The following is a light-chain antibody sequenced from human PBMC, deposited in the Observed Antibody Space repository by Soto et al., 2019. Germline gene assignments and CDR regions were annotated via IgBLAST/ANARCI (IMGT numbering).Light chain of an antibody. J-gene: IGKJ1*01. CDR2: GAS. CDR1: QSVRY. CDR3: QQYDSSPPSWT. V-gene: IGKV3-20*01. Sequence: ETVLTQSPGTLSLSPGERVTLSCRASQSVRYLAWYQQKPGQAPRLLIYGASSRATGIPARFSGSGSGTDFTLTISRLEPEDFAVYYCQQYDSSPPSWTFGQGTTVEVK.